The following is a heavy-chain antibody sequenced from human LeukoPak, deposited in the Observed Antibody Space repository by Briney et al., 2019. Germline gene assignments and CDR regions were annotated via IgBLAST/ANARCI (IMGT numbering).Heavy chain of an antibody. V-gene: IGHV3-21*01. CDR1: GFTFSSYS. CDR3: ARASTGVGANTQYLSFDY. J-gene: IGHJ4*02. D-gene: IGHD1-26*01. CDR2: ISSSSSYI. Sequence: GGSLRLSCAASGFTFSSYSMNWVRQAPGKGLEWVSSISSSSSYIYYADSVKGRFTISRDNAKNSLYLQMNSLRAEDTAVYYCARASTGVGANTQYLSFDYWGQGTLVTVSS.